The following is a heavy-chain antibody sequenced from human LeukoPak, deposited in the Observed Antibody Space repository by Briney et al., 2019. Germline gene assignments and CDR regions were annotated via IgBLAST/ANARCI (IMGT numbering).Heavy chain of an antibody. CDR2: LSGSGDRT. D-gene: IGHD2-15*01. V-gene: IGHV3-23*01. Sequence: GGSLRLSCAASGFTFSSYGMSWVRQAPGKGLEWVSALSGSGDRTYYADSVKGRFTISRDNSKNTLYLQMNSLTADDTAVYYCAKTMVAPYNYYMDVWGKGTTVTVSS. CDR1: GFTFSSYG. CDR3: AKTMVAPYNYYMDV. J-gene: IGHJ6*03.